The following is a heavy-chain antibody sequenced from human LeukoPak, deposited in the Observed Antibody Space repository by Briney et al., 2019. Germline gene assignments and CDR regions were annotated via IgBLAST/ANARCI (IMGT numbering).Heavy chain of an antibody. J-gene: IGHJ4*02. Sequence: GGSLRLSCAASGFTFSSYGMHWARQAPGKGLEWVAVISYDGSNKYYADSVKGRFTISRDNSKNTLYLQMNSLRAEDTAVYYCAKAARNYGGKGAFDYWGQGTLVTVSS. CDR1: GFTFSSYG. D-gene: IGHD4-23*01. CDR2: ISYDGSNK. V-gene: IGHV3-30*18. CDR3: AKAARNYGGKGAFDY.